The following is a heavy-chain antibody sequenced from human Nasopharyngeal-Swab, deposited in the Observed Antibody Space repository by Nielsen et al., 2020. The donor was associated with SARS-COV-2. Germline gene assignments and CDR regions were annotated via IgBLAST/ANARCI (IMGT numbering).Heavy chain of an antibody. Sequence: VRQAPGKGLEWVGRIKSKTDGGTTDYAAPVKGRFTISRDDSKNTLYLQMNSLKTEDTAVYYCTTDLRSAGLTKNRLLLWFGELRRTNWFDPWGQGTLGTVSS. CDR2: IKSKTDGGTT. J-gene: IGHJ5*02. D-gene: IGHD3-10*01. CDR3: TTDLRSAGLTKNRLLLWFGELRRTNWFDP. V-gene: IGHV3-15*01.